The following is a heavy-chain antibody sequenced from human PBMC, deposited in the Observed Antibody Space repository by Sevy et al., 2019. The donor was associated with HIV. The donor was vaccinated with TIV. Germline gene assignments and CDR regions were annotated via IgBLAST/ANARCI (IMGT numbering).Heavy chain of an antibody. V-gene: IGHV3-53*01. CDR3: ARLHPHIAAARAMDV. CDR1: EFTVTNNY. J-gene: IGHJ6*02. Sequence: GGSLRLSCAASEFTVTNNYSSWVRQAPGKGLDWVALSYSDDSRYFADCVRGRFTISRDSLKNTLYLQMNSLRAEDTAVYYCARLHPHIAAARAMDVWGQGTTVTVS. D-gene: IGHD6-13*01. CDR2: SYSDDSR.